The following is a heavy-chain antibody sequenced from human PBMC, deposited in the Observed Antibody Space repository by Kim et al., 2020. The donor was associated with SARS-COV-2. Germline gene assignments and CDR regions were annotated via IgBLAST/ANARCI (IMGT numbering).Heavy chain of an antibody. CDR1: GFTFSTYS. V-gene: IGHV3-21*01. Sequence: GGSLRLSCAASGFTFSTYSMNWVRQAPGKGLEWVSSISSSSSYIYYADSVKGRFTISRDNAKNSLYLQMNSLRVEDTAVYYCARAGRSGGSCYDWGQGTLVTVSS. CDR2: ISSSSSYI. J-gene: IGHJ4*02. CDR3: ARAGRSGGSCYD. D-gene: IGHD2-15*01.